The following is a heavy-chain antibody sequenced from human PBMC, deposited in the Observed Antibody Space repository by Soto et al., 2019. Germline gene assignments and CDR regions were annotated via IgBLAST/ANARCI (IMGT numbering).Heavy chain of an antibody. CDR3: ARARMVRGIIYYYGMDV. D-gene: IGHD3-10*01. CDR2: IYYSGST. Sequence: QVQLQESGPGLVKSSQTLSLTCTVSGGSISSDGNYWSWIRQHPGKGLEWIGYIYYSGSTYYNPSLQSRVTISVDTSKNPVSLKLNSVTAADTAVYYCARARMVRGIIYYYGMDVWGQGTTVTVSS. J-gene: IGHJ6*02. CDR1: GGSISSDGNY. V-gene: IGHV4-31*03.